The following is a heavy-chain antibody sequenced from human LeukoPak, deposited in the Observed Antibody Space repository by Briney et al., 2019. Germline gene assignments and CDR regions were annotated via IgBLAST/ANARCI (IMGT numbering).Heavy chain of an antibody. Sequence: GGSLRLSCAASGFTFSVHAMSWVRQAPGKGLEWVSGISGSGGGTNYADSVKGRFTVSRDNSKNTLYLQMNSPRAEDTAVYYCAKDYSSSWYYFDYWGQGTLVTVSS. V-gene: IGHV3-23*01. J-gene: IGHJ4*02. CDR2: ISGSGGGT. CDR3: AKDYSSSWYYFDY. D-gene: IGHD6-13*01. CDR1: GFTFSVHA.